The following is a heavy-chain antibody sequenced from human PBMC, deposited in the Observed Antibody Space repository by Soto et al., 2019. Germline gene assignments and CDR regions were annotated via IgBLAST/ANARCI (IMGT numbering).Heavy chain of an antibody. CDR2: ISGSGGST. CDR1: GFTFSSYA. CDR3: AKDPSYYYDSSGYYGY. D-gene: IGHD3-22*01. J-gene: IGHJ4*02. Sequence: EVQLLESGGGLVQPGGSLRLSCAASGFTFSSYAMSWVRQAPGKGLEWVAAISGSGGSTYYADSVKGRFTISRDNSKNTLYLQMNSLRDEDTAVYYCAKDPSYYYDSSGYYGYWGQGTLVTVSS. V-gene: IGHV3-23*01.